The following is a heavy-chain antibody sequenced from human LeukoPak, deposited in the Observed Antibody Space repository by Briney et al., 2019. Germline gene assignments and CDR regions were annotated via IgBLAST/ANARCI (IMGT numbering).Heavy chain of an antibody. D-gene: IGHD2-15*01. Sequence: GASLRLSCAGSGFRFSDYYMAWIRQTPGKGLQRVSFFDRGRDGKAHADSVQGRFTFSRDNDKNSLYLLLNSLTAEDTAVYYCAREVGSSRAFDIWGQGTMVTVSS. V-gene: IGHV3-11*05. CDR1: GFRFSDYY. CDR3: AREVGSSRAFDI. J-gene: IGHJ3*02. CDR2: FDRGRDGK.